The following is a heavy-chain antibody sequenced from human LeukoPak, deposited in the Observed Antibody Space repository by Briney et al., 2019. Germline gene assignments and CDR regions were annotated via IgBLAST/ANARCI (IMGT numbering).Heavy chain of an antibody. J-gene: IGHJ5*02. CDR1: GGSISSYY. CDR3: ARHVGGRPNMDWFDP. D-gene: IGHD3-16*01. Sequence: SETLSLTCTVSGGSISSYYWSWIWQPPGKGLEWIGYIYYSGSTNYNPSLKSRVTISVDTSKNQFSLKLSSVTAADTAVYYCARHVGGRPNMDWFDPWGQGTLVTVSS. CDR2: IYYSGST. V-gene: IGHV4-59*08.